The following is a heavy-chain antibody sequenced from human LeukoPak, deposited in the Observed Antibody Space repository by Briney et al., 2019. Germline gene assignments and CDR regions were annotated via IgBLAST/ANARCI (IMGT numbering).Heavy chain of an antibody. V-gene: IGHV3-30*03. CDR1: GFTFSSYG. J-gene: IGHJ4*02. Sequence: GGSLRLSCAASGFTFSSYGMHWVRQAPGKGLEWVAVISYDGSNKYYADSVKGRFTISRDNSRNTLYLQMNSLRAEDTAVYYCARGNNYGGNEGEGTLGYWGQGSLVTVSS. CDR2: ISYDGSNK. D-gene: IGHD4-23*01. CDR3: ARGNNYGGNEGEGTLGY.